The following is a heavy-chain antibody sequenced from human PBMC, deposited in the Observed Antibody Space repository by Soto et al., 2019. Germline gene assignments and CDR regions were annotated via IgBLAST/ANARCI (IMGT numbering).Heavy chain of an antibody. Sequence: VKVSCKASGYTFTSYAMHWVRQAPGQRLEWMGWINAGNGNTKYSQKFQGRVTITRDTSASTAYMELSSLRSEDTAVYYCARGASHYYDSSGYYVGHYYYYGMDVWGQGTTVTVSS. CDR1: GYTFTSYA. V-gene: IGHV1-3*01. J-gene: IGHJ6*02. CDR2: INAGNGNT. D-gene: IGHD3-22*01. CDR3: ARGASHYYDSSGYYVGHYYYYGMDV.